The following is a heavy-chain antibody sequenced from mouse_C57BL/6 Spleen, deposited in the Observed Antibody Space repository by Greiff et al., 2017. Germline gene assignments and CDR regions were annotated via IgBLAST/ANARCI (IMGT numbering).Heavy chain of an antibody. CDR1: GFNIKDDY. J-gene: IGHJ4*01. V-gene: IGHV14-4*01. CDR3: TTWARCSSGFYAMDY. D-gene: IGHD3-2*02. Sequence: EVQLQQSGAELVRPGASVKLSCTASGFNIKDDYMHWVKQRPEQGLEWIGWIDPEDGDTKYASKFQGKATITADTSSNTAYLQLSSLTSEDTAVYYCTTWARCSSGFYAMDYWGQGTSVTVSS. CDR2: IDPEDGDT.